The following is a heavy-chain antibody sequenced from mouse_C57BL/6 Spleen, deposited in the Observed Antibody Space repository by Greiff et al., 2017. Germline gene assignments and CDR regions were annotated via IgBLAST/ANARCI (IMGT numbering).Heavy chain of an antibody. D-gene: IGHD1-1*01. CDR2: LYPGDGDT. V-gene: IGHV1-80*01. CDR1: GYAFRSYW. CDR3: ARWGDGSSFAY. J-gene: IGHJ3*01. Sequence: QVQLQQSGAALVKPGASVKISCKASGYAFRSYWMNWVKQRPGTGLEWIGQLYPGDGDTNYNGKFKGKATLTADKSSSTAYMQLSSLTSEDSAVDFGARWGDGSSFAYGGQGTLVTVSA.